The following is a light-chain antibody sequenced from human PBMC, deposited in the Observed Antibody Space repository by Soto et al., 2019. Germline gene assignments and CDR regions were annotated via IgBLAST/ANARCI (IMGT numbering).Light chain of an antibody. CDR2: DAS. J-gene: IGKJ1*01. V-gene: IGKV1-5*01. CDR3: QQYNSYSLVA. Sequence: DIQMTQSPSTLSASVGERVTITCRASQSISSWLAWYQQKPGKAPKLLIYDASSLESGVPSRFSGSGSGTEFTLTISSLQPDDFATYYCQQYNSYSLVAFGQGTKVEIK. CDR1: QSISSW.